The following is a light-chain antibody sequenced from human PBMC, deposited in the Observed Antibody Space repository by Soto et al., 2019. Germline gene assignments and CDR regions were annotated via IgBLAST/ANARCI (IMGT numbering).Light chain of an antibody. CDR3: AAWDDSLRTDVV. V-gene: IGLV1-44*01. CDR2: SSN. Sequence: QSVLTQPPSVSGTPGQRVTISCSGSSSNIGSNTVNWYQQLPGTAPKLLIYSSNQRPSGVPDRFSGSKSGTSASLAISGLQSEDEADYYCAAWDDSLRTDVVFGGGTKLTVL. CDR1: SSNIGSNT. J-gene: IGLJ2*01.